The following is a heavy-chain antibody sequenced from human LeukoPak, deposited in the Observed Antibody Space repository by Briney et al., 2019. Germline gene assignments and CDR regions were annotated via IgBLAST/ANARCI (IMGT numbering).Heavy chain of an antibody. CDR1: GGTFSSYA. CDR2: IIPIFGTA. Sequence: SVKVSCKASGGTFSSYAISWVRQAPGQGLEWVGGIIPIFGTANYAQKFQGRVTITADESTSTAYMELSSLRSEDTAVYYCARGLAVAALEYFQHWGQGTLVTVSS. V-gene: IGHV1-69*01. CDR3: ARGLAVAALEYFQH. D-gene: IGHD6-19*01. J-gene: IGHJ1*01.